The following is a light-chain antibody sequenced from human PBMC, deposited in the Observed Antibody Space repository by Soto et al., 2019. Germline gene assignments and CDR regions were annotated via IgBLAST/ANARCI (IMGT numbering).Light chain of an antibody. Sequence: QSVLTQPPSASGTPGQRVTIPCSGSISNIGGNYVFWYQHLPGTAPKLLIYRNNQRPSGVPDRFSGSKSGTSASLAISGLRSEDEADYYCATWDASLSGNVVFGGGTQLTVL. CDR1: ISNIGGNY. CDR2: RNN. J-gene: IGLJ7*01. V-gene: IGLV1-47*01. CDR3: ATWDASLSGNVV.